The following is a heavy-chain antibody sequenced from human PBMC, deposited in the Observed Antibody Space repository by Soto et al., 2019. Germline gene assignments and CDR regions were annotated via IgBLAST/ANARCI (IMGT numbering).Heavy chain of an antibody. CDR2: TNSDGSAT. CDR3: ARQKLWFGELYDY. J-gene: IGHJ4*02. D-gene: IGHD3-10*01. V-gene: IGHV3-74*01. CDR1: GFTFSSYW. Sequence: GGSLRLSCVASGFTFSSYWMHWVRQVPGKGLVWVSRTNSDGSATTYADSVKGRFTISRDNGKNTLYLEMNSLRAEDTAVYYCARQKLWFGELYDYWGPGTLVTVSS.